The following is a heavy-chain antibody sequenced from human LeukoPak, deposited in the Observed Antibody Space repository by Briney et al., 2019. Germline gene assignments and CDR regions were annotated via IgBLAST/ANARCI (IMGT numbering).Heavy chain of an antibody. CDR2: IYYSGST. J-gene: IGHJ4*02. CDR1: GGSISSGGYY. D-gene: IGHD3-22*01. V-gene: IGHV4-31*03. CDR3: AREELYYDSSGYFFV. Sequence: PSETLSLTCTVSGGSISSGGYYWSWIRQHPGKGLEWIGYIYYSGSTYYNPSLKSRVTISVDTSKNQFSLKLSSVTAADTAVYCCAREELYYDSSGYFFVWGQGTLVTVSS.